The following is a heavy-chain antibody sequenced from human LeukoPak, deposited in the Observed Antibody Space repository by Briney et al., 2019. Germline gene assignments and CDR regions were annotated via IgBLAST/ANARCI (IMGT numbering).Heavy chain of an antibody. CDR3: ANGESYYYDSSGYPNFDY. CDR2: ISWDGGST. V-gene: IGHV3-43*01. CDR1: GFTFDDYT. Sequence: GGSLRLSCAASGFTFDDYTMHWVRQAPGKGLEWVSLISWDGGSTYYADSVKGRFTISRDNSKNSLYLQMNSLRTEDTALYYCANGESYYYDSSGYPNFDYWGQGTLVTVSS. D-gene: IGHD3-22*01. J-gene: IGHJ4*02.